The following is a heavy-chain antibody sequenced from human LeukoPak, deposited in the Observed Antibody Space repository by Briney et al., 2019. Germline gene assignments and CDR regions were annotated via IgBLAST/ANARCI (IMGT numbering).Heavy chain of an antibody. J-gene: IGHJ4*02. CDR3: ARDGVAARTFDY. D-gene: IGHD6-6*01. CDR1: GFTFSSYA. Sequence: PGGSLRLSCAASGFTFSSYAMHWVRQAPGKGLEYVSAISSNGGSTYYANSVKGRFTISRDNSKNTLYLQMGSLRAEDMAVYYCARDGVAARTFDYWGQGTLVTVSS. V-gene: IGHV3-64*01. CDR2: ISSNGGST.